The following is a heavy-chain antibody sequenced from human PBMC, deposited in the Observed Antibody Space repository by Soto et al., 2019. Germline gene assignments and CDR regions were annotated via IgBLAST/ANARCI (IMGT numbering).Heavy chain of an antibody. CDR1: GFTFSSYW. D-gene: IGHD5-12*01. V-gene: IGHV3-7*04. Sequence: GGSVRLSCAASGFTFSSYWMSWVRQAPGKGLEWVANIKQDGSEKYYVDSVKGRFTISRDNAKNSLYLQMNSLRAEDTAVYYCARGWGGYSGYDLGYYGMDVWGQGTTVTVSS. CDR2: IKQDGSEK. J-gene: IGHJ6*02. CDR3: ARGWGGYSGYDLGYYGMDV.